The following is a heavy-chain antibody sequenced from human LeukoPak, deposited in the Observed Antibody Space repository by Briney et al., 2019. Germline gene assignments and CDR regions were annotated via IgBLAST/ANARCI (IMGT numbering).Heavy chain of an antibody. CDR3: AREKGGGSGSFDY. CDR1: GFTFSRYW. D-gene: IGHD3-10*01. Sequence: GGSLGLSCAASGFTFSRYWMTWVRQVPGKGLEWVANIKQDGSEKYYVDSVKGRFTISRDNAKNSLYLQMNSLRAEDTAVYFCAREKGGGSGSFDYWGQGTLVTVAS. CDR2: IKQDGSEK. J-gene: IGHJ4*02. V-gene: IGHV3-7*03.